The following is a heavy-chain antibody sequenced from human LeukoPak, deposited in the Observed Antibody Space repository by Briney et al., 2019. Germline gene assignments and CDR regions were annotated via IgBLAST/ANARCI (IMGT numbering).Heavy chain of an antibody. CDR1: GYTFTSYY. J-gene: IGHJ6*03. V-gene: IGHV1-46*01. CDR2: INPSGDPT. Sequence: ASVKVSCKASGYTFTSYYMHWVRQAPGQGLEWVGIINPSGDPTTYAQKFQGRVTMTSDMSTSTVYVELSSLRSEDTAVYYCARSSGYYSSLFYMHVWGEGTTVTVSS. D-gene: IGHD3-22*01. CDR3: ARSSGYYSSLFYMHV.